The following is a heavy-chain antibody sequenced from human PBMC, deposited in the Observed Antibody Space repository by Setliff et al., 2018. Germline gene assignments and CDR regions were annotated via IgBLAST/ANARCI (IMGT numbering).Heavy chain of an antibody. Sequence: EASVKVSCKASGYTFTNFGFHWLRQAPGQGLEWMAMIITSTGKTSYAQKFQGRVTVTTDTYTGTGYMELRSLRSDDTAMYFCARFGVSCSSSSCYASDLWGQGTMVTVSS. CDR2: IITSTGKT. CDR3: ARFGVSCSSSSCYASDL. J-gene: IGHJ3*01. V-gene: IGHV1-18*01. CDR1: GYTFTNFG. D-gene: IGHD2-2*01.